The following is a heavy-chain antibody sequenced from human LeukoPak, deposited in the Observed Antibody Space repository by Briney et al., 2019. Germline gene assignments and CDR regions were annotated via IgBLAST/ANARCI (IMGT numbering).Heavy chain of an antibody. Sequence: GGSLRLSCAASGFTFSTYGMHWVRQSPGKGLEWVTVISYDGSNKYYADSVKGRFTISRDNSKNTLYLEMNSLRTEDTAVYFCAKEHMVRGVIFWFDPWGQGTLVTVSS. D-gene: IGHD3-10*01. J-gene: IGHJ5*02. CDR1: GFTFSTYG. CDR3: AKEHMVRGVIFWFDP. V-gene: IGHV3-30*18. CDR2: ISYDGSNK.